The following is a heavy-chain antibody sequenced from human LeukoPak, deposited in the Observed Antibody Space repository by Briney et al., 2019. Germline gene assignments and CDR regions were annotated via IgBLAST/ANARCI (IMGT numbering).Heavy chain of an antibody. CDR1: GFTFSSYA. Sequence: PGGSLRLSCAASGFTFSSYAMSWIRQPPGKGLEWIGEINHSGSTNYNPSLKSRVTISVDTSKNQFSLKLSSVTAADTAVYYCARVGTAVAGTPPSRFEPLDYWGQGTLVTVSS. CDR3: ARVGTAVAGTPPSRFEPLDY. D-gene: IGHD6-19*01. J-gene: IGHJ4*02. CDR2: INHSGST. V-gene: IGHV4-34*01.